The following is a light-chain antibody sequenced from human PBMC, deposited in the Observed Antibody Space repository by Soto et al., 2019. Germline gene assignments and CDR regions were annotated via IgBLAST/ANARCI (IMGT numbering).Light chain of an antibody. Sequence: DIHMTRSPSSLSASVLGRVTVGFQASQDIYNYLNWYQQKPGKAPKLLICDASNLETGVPSRFSGSGSGTDFTFTISSLQPEDIATYYCQQYDNLPITFGQGTRLEIK. V-gene: IGKV1-33*01. J-gene: IGKJ5*01. CDR1: QDIYNY. CDR3: QQYDNLPIT. CDR2: DAS.